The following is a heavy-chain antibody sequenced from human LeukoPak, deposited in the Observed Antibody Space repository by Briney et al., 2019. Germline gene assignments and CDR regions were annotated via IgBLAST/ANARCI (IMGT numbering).Heavy chain of an antibody. Sequence: IPSETLSLTCTVSGGPISSGSYYWSWIRQPAGKGLEWIGRIYTSGSTNYKPSLKSRVTISVDTSKNQFSLKLSSVTAADTAVYCARGGYYGLGNDFRFDPWGQGTLVTVSS. CDR2: IYTSGST. CDR1: GGPISSGSYY. D-gene: IGHD3-10*01. V-gene: IGHV4-61*02. J-gene: IGHJ5*02. CDR3: ARGGYYGLGNDFRFDP.